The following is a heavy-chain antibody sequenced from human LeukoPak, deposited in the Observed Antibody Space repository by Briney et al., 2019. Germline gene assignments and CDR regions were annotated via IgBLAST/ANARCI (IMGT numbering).Heavy chain of an antibody. V-gene: IGHV3-33*01. CDR1: GFAFSSYG. Sequence: GGSLRLSCAASGFAFSSYGMHWVRQAPGKGLEWVAVIWYDGSNKYYADSVKGRFTISRDNSKNTLYLQMNSLRAEDTAVYYCARTVMGTTTFDYWGQGTLVTVSS. J-gene: IGHJ4*02. CDR2: IWYDGSNK. CDR3: ARTVMGTTTFDY. D-gene: IGHD1-26*01.